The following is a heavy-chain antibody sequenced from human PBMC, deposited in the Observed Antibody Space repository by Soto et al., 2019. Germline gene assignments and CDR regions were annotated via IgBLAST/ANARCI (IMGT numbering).Heavy chain of an antibody. V-gene: IGHV3-21*01. D-gene: IGHD3-22*01. Sequence: PGGSLRLSCAASGFTFSSYTMNWVRQAPGRGLEWVSSIGTSSSYIYYADSVKGRFTISRDNAKNSLYLQMNSLRAEDTAVYYCASRLAYYDSSGYYYPDYWGQGTLVTVSS. J-gene: IGHJ4*02. CDR2: IGTSSSYI. CDR1: GFTFSSYT. CDR3: ASRLAYYDSSGYYYPDY.